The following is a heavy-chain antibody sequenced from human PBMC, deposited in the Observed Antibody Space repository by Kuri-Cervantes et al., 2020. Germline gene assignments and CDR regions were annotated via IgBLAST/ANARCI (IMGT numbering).Heavy chain of an antibody. J-gene: IGHJ3*02. Sequence: SETLSLTCAVYGGSFSGYYWSWIRQPPGKGLEWIGGINNSGSTNYNPSLKSRVTISVDTSKNQFSLKLSSVTAADTAVYYCARKKWVQSGDVFDIWGQGTMVTVSS. CDR2: INNSGST. CDR3: ARKKWVQSGDVFDI. V-gene: IGHV4-34*01. CDR1: GGSFSGYY. D-gene: IGHD5-24*01.